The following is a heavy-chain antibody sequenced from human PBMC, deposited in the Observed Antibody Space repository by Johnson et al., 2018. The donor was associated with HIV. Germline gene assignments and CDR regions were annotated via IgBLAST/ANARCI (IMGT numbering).Heavy chain of an antibody. CDR2: IRNDGSNK. V-gene: IGHV3-30*02. J-gene: IGHJ3*02. CDR3: ARVRLPDAFDI. CDR1: GFTFSSYG. Sequence: QVQLVESGGGVVQPGGSLRLSCVASGFTFSSYGMHWVRQAPGKGLEWVAFIRNDGSNKYYADSVKGRFTISRDNSKNTLYLQMNSLRAEDTAVYYCARVRLPDAFDIWGQGTMVIVSS.